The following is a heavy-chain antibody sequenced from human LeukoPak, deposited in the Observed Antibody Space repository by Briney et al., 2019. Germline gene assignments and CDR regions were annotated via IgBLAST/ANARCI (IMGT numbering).Heavy chain of an antibody. CDR3: AIHSSHYYGMDF. CDR1: GGSMHTYY. CDR2: IFYSGST. J-gene: IGHJ6*02. V-gene: IGHV4-59*08. Sequence: SETLTLTCTVSGGSMHTYYWSWIRQTPGKGLEWIGYIFYSGSTSYNPSLKSRVTISIDTSKNQFSLKLSSVTAADTAFYYCAIHSSHYYGMDFWGQGTTVTVSS. D-gene: IGHD2-2*01.